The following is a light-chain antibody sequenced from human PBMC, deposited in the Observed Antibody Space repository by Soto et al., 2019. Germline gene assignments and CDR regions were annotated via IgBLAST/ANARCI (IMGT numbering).Light chain of an antibody. CDR3: QQTYSAPPL. J-gene: IGKJ1*01. CDR2: KAS. V-gene: IGKV1-5*03. Sequence: DIQMTQSPSTLSASVGDRVTITCWASQRISIWLAWYQQKPGKAPNLLIYKASSLQSGVPSRFSCSGSGTEFTLTISSLHPDDFATYYCQQTYSAPPLFGQVTKV. CDR1: QRISIW.